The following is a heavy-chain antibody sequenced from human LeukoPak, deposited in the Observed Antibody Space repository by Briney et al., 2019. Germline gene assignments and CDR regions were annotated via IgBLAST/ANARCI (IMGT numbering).Heavy chain of an antibody. D-gene: IGHD6-13*01. CDR2: IYHSGST. V-gene: IGHV4-38-2*02. Sequence: SETLSLTCTVSGYSISSGYHWGWIRQPPGKGLEWIGSIYHSGSTYYNPSLKSRVTISVATSKNQFSLKLSSVTAADTAVYYCARVAAAGTGYYFDYWGQGTLVTVSS. J-gene: IGHJ4*02. CDR1: GYSISSGYH. CDR3: ARVAAAGTGYYFDY.